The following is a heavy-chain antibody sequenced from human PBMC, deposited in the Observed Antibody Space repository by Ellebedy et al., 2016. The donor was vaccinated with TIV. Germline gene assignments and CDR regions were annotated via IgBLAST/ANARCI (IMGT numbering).Heavy chain of an antibody. CDR3: ARDGVSESTPRIHGLDV. J-gene: IGHJ6*02. V-gene: IGHV1-2*02. D-gene: IGHD2-8*01. Sequence: AASVKVSCKASGYTFIDYYIYWVRQAPGQGLEWMGWINPNSGGTNYAQKFQGRVTMTRDTSISTAYMELSRLRSDDTAVYYCARDGVSESTPRIHGLDVWGQGTTVTVSS. CDR2: INPNSGGT. CDR1: GYTFIDYY.